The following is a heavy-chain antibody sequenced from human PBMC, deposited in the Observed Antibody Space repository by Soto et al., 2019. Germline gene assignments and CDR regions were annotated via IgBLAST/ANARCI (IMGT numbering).Heavy chain of an antibody. CDR2: ISAYNGNT. Sequence: QVQLVQSGAEVKKPGASVKVSCKASGYTFTSYGISWVRQAPGQGLEWMGWISAYNGNTNYAQKLQGRVTMTTDTSTSTAYMELRSLRSDDTAVYYCARVIPTDYDYIWGSYFYDYWGQGTLVTVSS. CDR1: GYTFTSYG. D-gene: IGHD3-16*01. V-gene: IGHV1-18*01. CDR3: ARVIPTDYDYIWGSYFYDY. J-gene: IGHJ4*02.